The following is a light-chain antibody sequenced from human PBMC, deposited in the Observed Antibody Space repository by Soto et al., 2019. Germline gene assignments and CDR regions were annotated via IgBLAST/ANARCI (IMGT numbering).Light chain of an antibody. V-gene: IGLV2-8*01. Sequence: ALAQPPSASGVPGQSVAISCTGTSSDVGGYNYVSWYQQHPGKAPKLMIYDVSERPSGVPDRFSGSKSGNTASLTVSGLQAEDEADYFCSSYAGTHVVFGTGTKVTVL. J-gene: IGLJ1*01. CDR1: SSDVGGYNY. CDR3: SSYAGTHVV. CDR2: DVS.